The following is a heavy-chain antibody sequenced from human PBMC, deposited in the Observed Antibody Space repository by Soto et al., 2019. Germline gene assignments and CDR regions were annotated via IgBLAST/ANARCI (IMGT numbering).Heavy chain of an antibody. CDR1: GFTFSSYG. CDR3: ARNWGIFDY. J-gene: IGHJ4*02. V-gene: IGHV3-23*01. CDR2: ISGGGDTT. D-gene: IGHD7-27*01. Sequence: PGGSLRLSCAASGFTFSSYGISWIRLSPGKGLEWVSVISGGGDTTYYTPSVKGRFTISRDNSKNTLYLQMNSLRAEDTALYYCARNWGIFDYWGQGTLVTVSS.